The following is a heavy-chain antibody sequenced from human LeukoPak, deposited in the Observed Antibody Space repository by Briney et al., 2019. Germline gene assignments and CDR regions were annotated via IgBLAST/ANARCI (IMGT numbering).Heavy chain of an antibody. J-gene: IGHJ5*02. V-gene: IGHV4-39*02. D-gene: IGHD5-18*01. CDR2: IYYSGST. CDR1: GGSISSSSYY. Sequence: PSETLSLTCTVSGGSISSSSYYWGWIRQPPGKGLEWIGSIYYSGSTYYNPSLKSRVTISVDTSKNQFSLKLSSVTAADTAVYYCAREDTAQNWFGPWGQGTLVTVSS. CDR3: AREDTAQNWFGP.